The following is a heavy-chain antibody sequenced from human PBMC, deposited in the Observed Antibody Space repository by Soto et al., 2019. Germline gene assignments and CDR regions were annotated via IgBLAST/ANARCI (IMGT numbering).Heavy chain of an antibody. CDR1: GGSFSGYY. Sequence: PSETLSLTCAVYGGSFSGYYWSWIRQPPGKGLEWIGEINHSGSTNYNPSLKSRVTISVDTSKNQFSLKLSSVTAADTAVYYCARQIVVVTDRFDPWGQGTLVTVPQ. CDR3: ARQIVVVTDRFDP. CDR2: INHSGST. J-gene: IGHJ5*02. D-gene: IGHD3-22*01. V-gene: IGHV4-34*01.